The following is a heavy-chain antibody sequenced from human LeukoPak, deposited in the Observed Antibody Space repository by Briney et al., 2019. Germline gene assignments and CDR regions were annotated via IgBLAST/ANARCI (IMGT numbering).Heavy chain of an antibody. J-gene: IGHJ6*03. Sequence: SETLSLTCAVYGGSFSGYYWSWIRHPPGKGLEWIGEINQSGCTNYNRSLKGRDTISVDTAKNQFYLKLGSVTAADTAVYYCARGLSSSRRTYYYYYMDVWGKGTTVTVSS. V-gene: IGHV4-34*01. CDR1: GGSFSGYY. D-gene: IGHD6-13*01. CDR3: ARGLSSSRRTYYYYYMDV. CDR2: INQSGCT.